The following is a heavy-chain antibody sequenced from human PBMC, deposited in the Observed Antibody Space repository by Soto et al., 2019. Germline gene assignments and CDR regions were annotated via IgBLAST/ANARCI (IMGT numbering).Heavy chain of an antibody. CDR2: VGWNGGDI. J-gene: IGHJ6*02. CDR3: AKERAVVVPVSTSYFHYYGLDV. V-gene: IGHV3-9*01. D-gene: IGHD2-2*01. Sequence: VQLVESGGGLVQPGGSLRLSCAVSGFTLDDYTMHWVRQAPGKGLEWVSGVGWNGGDIVYADSVKGRFTVSRDNTRNSVYLEVNSLTTDDTAIYFCAKERAVVVPVSTSYFHYYGLDVRGQGTTVTIS. CDR1: GFTLDDYT.